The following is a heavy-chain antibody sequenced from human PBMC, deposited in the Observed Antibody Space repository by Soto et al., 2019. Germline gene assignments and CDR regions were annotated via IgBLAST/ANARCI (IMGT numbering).Heavy chain of an antibody. CDR3: ARDAITMVPLEGYYYYYYMDV. Sequence: QVQLVESGGGVVQPGRSLRLSCAASGFTFSSYGMHWVRQAPGKGLEWVAVIWYDGSNKYYADSVKGRFTISRDNSKNTLYLQMNSLRAEDTAVYYCARDAITMVPLEGYYYYYYMDVWGKGTTVTVSS. CDR1: GFTFSSYG. D-gene: IGHD3-10*01. CDR2: IWYDGSNK. V-gene: IGHV3-33*01. J-gene: IGHJ6*03.